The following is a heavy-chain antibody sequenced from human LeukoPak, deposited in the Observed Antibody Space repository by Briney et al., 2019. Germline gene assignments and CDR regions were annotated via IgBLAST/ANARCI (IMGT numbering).Heavy chain of an antibody. V-gene: IGHV4-39*07. Sequence: SETLSLTCTVSGGSISSSSYYWGWIRQPPGKGLEWIGSIYYSGSTYYNPSLKSRVTISVDTSKNQFSLKLSSVTAADTAVYYCARDTGTSFDYWGQGTLVTVSS. CDR2: IYYSGST. J-gene: IGHJ4*02. D-gene: IGHD1-14*01. CDR1: GGSISSSSYY. CDR3: ARDTGTSFDY.